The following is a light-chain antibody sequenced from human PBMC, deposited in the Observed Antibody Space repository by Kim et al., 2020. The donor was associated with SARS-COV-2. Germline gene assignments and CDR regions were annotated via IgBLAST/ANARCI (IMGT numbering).Light chain of an antibody. CDR3: QQTNSMPYT. J-gene: IGKJ2*01. CDR1: QNINNY. V-gene: IGKV1-39*01. CDR2: AAS. Sequence: SASVGDRVTITCRASQNINNYLNWYQHTPGKAPKFLISAASSLQSGVPSRFSGSGSGTDFILTINSLQPEDFATYHCQQTNSMPYTFGHGTKLEI.